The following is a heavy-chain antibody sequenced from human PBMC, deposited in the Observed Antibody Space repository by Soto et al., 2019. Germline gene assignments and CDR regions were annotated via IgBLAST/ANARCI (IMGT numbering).Heavy chain of an antibody. Sequence: QVQLVESGGGLVKPGGSLRLPCAASGFTFSDYYLSWIRQAPGKGLEGVSYISSSSSYTNYADSVKGRFTISRDNAKNSLYLQMNSLRAEDTAVYYCARDHHRYSGYDYVDYWGQGTLVTVSS. CDR1: GFTFSDYY. D-gene: IGHD5-12*01. V-gene: IGHV3-11*05. J-gene: IGHJ4*02. CDR2: ISSSSSYT. CDR3: ARDHHRYSGYDYVDY.